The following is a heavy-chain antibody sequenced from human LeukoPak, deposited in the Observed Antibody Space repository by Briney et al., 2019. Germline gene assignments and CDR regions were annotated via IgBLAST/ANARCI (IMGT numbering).Heavy chain of an antibody. J-gene: IGHJ4*02. CDR1: GGXVSSYY. CDR3: ARGWGYFDS. Sequence: SETLSLTCSVSGGXVSSYYLSWIRQPPGKGLEWIGYIYYSGSTNYSPSLKSRVTISVDTSKNQFSLKLSSVTAADTAVYYCARGWGYFDSWGQGTLVTVSS. D-gene: IGHD7-27*01. CDR2: IYYSGST. V-gene: IGHV4-59*08.